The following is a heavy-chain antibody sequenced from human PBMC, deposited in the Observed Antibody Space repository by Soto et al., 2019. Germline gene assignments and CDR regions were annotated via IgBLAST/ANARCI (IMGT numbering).Heavy chain of an antibody. J-gene: IGHJ6*02. V-gene: IGHV4-59*13. CDR2: IYYSGST. D-gene: IGHD3-10*01. Sequence: QVQLQESGPGLVKPSETLSLTCTVSGGYITSYYWSWIGQPPGKGLEWIGYIYYSGSTNYNPSLKSRVTISVDTSKNQFSLKLSSVTAADTAVYYCARDRTPGESYGMDVWGQGTTVTVSS. CDR1: GGYITSYY. CDR3: ARDRTPGESYGMDV.